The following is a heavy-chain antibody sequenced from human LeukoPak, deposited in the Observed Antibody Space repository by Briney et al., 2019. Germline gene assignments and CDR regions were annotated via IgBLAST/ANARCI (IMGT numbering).Heavy chain of an antibody. Sequence: SETLSLTCAVYGGSFSGYYWSWIRQPPGKGLEWIGEINHSGSTNYNPSLKSRVTISVDTSKNQFYLKLSSVTAADTAVYYCARRRAAAGADYWGQGTLVTVSS. CDR2: INHSGST. CDR3: ARRRAAAGADY. J-gene: IGHJ4*02. V-gene: IGHV4-34*01. D-gene: IGHD6-13*01. CDR1: GGSFSGYY.